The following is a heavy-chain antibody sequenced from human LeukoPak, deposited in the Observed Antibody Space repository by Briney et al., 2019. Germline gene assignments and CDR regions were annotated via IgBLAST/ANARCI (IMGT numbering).Heavy chain of an antibody. J-gene: IGHJ4*02. CDR3: ASGPKFLEDY. Sequence: GGSPRLSCEASGFTFEDYSMHWVRQAPGKGLEWVSSISSSSSYIYYADSVKGRFTISRDNAKNSLYLQMNSLRAEDTAVYYCASGPKFLEDYWGQGTLVTVSS. CDR1: GFTFEDYS. CDR2: ISSSSSYI. D-gene: IGHD3-3*01. V-gene: IGHV3-21*01.